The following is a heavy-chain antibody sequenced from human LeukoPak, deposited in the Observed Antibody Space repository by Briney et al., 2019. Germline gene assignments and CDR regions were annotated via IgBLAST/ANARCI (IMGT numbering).Heavy chain of an antibody. CDR3: AREFGGSASGAGY. Sequence: GGSLRLSCAASGFTCSFYSMNWVRPAPGQGLEWVSSMSVSSGLIYYADSVKGRFTVSRDNAKNSLYLQMNSLRAEDTAVYYCAREFGGSASGAGYWGQGTLVTVSS. D-gene: IGHD3-10*01. J-gene: IGHJ4*02. CDR2: MSVSSGLI. V-gene: IGHV3-21*01. CDR1: GFTCSFYS.